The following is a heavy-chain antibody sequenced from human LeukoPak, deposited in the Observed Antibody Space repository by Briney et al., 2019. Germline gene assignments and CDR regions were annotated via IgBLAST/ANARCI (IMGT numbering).Heavy chain of an antibody. Sequence: GGSLRLSCAASGFTFSSYWMSWVRQAPGKGLEWVANIKQDGSEKYYVDSVKGRFTISRDNAKNSLYLQMDSLRAEDTAVYYCARVITGYYYDSSGYYGDYWGQGTLVTVSS. D-gene: IGHD3-22*01. CDR3: ARVITGYYYDSSGYYGDY. J-gene: IGHJ4*02. V-gene: IGHV3-7*01. CDR2: IKQDGSEK. CDR1: GFTFSSYW.